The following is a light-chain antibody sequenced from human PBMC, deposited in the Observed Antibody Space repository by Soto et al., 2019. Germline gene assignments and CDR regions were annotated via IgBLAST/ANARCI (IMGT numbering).Light chain of an antibody. CDR3: QSYDRSVSGSEV. V-gene: IGLV1-40*01. CDR1: SSNIGAGYD. J-gene: IGLJ3*02. CDR2: GNT. Sequence: QSVLTQPPSVSGAPGQRVTISCSGSSSNIGAGYDVHWYQQLPGTVPKLLIYGNTNRPSGVPDRFSGSKSGTSASLAITGLQAEDEADYYCQSYDRSVSGSEVFGGGTKLTVL.